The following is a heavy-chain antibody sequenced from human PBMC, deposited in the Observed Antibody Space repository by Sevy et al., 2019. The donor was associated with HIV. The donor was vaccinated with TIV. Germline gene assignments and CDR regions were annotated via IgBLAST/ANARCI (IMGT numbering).Heavy chain of an antibody. CDR1: GFSVNRNY. D-gene: IGHD5-18*01. V-gene: IGHV3-66*01. CDR3: ARGKSGYGYALNY. J-gene: IGHJ4*02. CDR2: IYSDETT. Sequence: GGSLRLSCAASGFSVNRNYMTWVRQAPGKGLEGVSVIYSDETTYHADSVKDRSTISRDNSKNMLYLQMSSLRAEDTAIYYCARGKSGYGYALNYWGQGTLVTVSS.